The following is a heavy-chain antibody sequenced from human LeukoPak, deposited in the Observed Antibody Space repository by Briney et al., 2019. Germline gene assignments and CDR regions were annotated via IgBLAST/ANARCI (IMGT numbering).Heavy chain of an antibody. CDR1: GYTFTGYY. D-gene: IGHD3-22*01. Sequence: ASVKVSCKASGYTFTGYYMHWVRQAPGQGLEWVGWINPNSGGTNYAQKFQGRVTMTRDTSISTAYMELSRLRSDDTAVYYCARGLRDSSGREYFQDWGQGTLVTVSS. CDR3: ARGLRDSSGREYFQD. V-gene: IGHV1-2*02. J-gene: IGHJ1*01. CDR2: INPNSGGT.